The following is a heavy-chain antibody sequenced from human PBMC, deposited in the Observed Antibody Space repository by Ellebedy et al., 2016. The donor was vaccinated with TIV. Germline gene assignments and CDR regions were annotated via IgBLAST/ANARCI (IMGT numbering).Heavy chain of an antibody. V-gene: IGHV3-23*01. CDR1: GFTFSSYA. Sequence: GESLKISXAASGFTFSSYAMSWVRQAPGKGLEWVSAISGSGGSTYYADSVKGRFTISRDNSKNTLYLQMNSLRAEDTAVYYCATGDFWSGHDYYYYMDVWGKGTTVTVSS. CDR3: ATGDFWSGHDYYYYMDV. J-gene: IGHJ6*03. D-gene: IGHD3-3*01. CDR2: ISGSGGST.